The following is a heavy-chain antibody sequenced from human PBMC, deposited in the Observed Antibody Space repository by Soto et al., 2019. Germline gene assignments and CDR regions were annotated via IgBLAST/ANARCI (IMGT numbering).Heavy chain of an antibody. CDR1: GGSVSSGSYY. V-gene: IGHV4-61*01. D-gene: IGHD3-22*01. CDR3: ARAWYHDDGSGYLRWFDP. CDR2: IYYSGST. Sequence: SETLSLTCTVSGGSVSSGSYYWSWIRQPPGKGLEWIGNIYYSGSTNYNPSLRRRVAITLDTSKKQFSLRLTSVTAADTAVYYCARAWYHDDGSGYLRWFDPWGQGTLVTVSS. J-gene: IGHJ5*02.